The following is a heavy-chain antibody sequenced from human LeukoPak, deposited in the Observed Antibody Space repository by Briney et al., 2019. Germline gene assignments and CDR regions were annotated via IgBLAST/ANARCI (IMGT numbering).Heavy chain of an antibody. J-gene: IGHJ4*02. CDR2: ISAGGGST. D-gene: IGHD2-2*01. V-gene: IGHV3-23*01. Sequence: PGGSLRLSCAASGFTFSSYAMSWVRQAPGKGLEWVSAISAGGGSTYYADSVKGRFTISRDSSENTLYLQMNSLRAEDTAVYYCAKESSTSCYDALDYWGQGTLVTASS. CDR1: GFTFSSYA. CDR3: AKESSTSCYDALDY.